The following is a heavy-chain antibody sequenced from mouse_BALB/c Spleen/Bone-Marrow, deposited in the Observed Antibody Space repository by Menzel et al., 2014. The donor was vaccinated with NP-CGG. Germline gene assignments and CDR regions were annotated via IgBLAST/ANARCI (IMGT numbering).Heavy chain of an antibody. CDR2: INPNIGGT. D-gene: IGHD2-14*01. V-gene: IGHV1-18*01. CDR3: TRSRYGDY. J-gene: IGHJ2*01. Sequence: EVKLQESGPELVKPGASVKISCKTSGYTFTDYTMHWVKQSHGKSLEWIGHINPNIGGTNYNQKFKGKATLTLDKSSRTAYMELRSLTSEDSAVYYCTRSRYGDYWGQGTTLTVSS. CDR1: GYTFTDYT.